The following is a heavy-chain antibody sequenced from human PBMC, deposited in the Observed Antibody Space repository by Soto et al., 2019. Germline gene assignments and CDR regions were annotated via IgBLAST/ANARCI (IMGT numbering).Heavy chain of an antibody. Sequence: GGSLRLSCAASGFTFSSYWMHWVRQAPGKGLEWVSYISGNGNTIYYADSVKGRFTVPRDNAKNLLYLQMNSLRAEDTAVYYCAASAVVAAHYWGQGALVTVSS. V-gene: IGHV3-48*04. CDR2: ISGNGNTI. J-gene: IGHJ4*02. CDR3: AASAVVAAHY. CDR1: GFTFSSYW. D-gene: IGHD2-15*01.